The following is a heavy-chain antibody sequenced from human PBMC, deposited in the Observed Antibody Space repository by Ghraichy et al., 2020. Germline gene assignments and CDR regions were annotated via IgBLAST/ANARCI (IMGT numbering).Heavy chain of an antibody. Sequence: SQTLSLTCAVYGGSFSGYYWSWIRQPPGKGLEWIGEINHSGSTNYNPSLKSRVTISVDTSKNQFSLKLSSVTAADTAVYYCARRAGGLFFLRKYYFDYWGQGTLVTVSS. CDR3: ARRAGGLFFLRKYYFDY. J-gene: IGHJ4*02. CDR2: INHSGST. D-gene: IGHD4-17*01. CDR1: GGSFSGYY. V-gene: IGHV4-34*01.